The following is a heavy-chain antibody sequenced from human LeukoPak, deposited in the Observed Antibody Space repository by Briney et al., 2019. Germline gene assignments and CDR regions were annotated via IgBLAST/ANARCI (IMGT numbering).Heavy chain of an antibody. D-gene: IGHD3-10*01. V-gene: IGHV1-2*02. Sequence: GASVKVSCKASGYTFTGYYMHWVRQAPGQGLEWMGWINPNSGGTNYAQKFQGRVTMTRDTSISTAYMELSRLRSDDTAVYYCARTPERITMVRGGFYFDYWGQGTLVTVSS. CDR2: INPNSGGT. J-gene: IGHJ4*02. CDR3: ARTPERITMVRGGFYFDY. CDR1: GYTFTGYY.